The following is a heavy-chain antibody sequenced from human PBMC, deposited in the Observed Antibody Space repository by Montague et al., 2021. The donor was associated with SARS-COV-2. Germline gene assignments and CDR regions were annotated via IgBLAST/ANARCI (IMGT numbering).Heavy chain of an antibody. D-gene: IGHD3-10*01. CDR2: IYSGGST. CDR3: ARDQRRYGSGSYYGPHYYYYGMDV. Sequence: SLRLSCSASGFTVSSNYMSWVRQAPGKGLEWVSVIYSGGSTYYAXSVKSRFTISRDNSKNTLYLQMNSLRAEDTAVYYCARDQRRYGSGSYYGPHYYYYGMDVWGKGTTVTVSS. J-gene: IGHJ6*04. V-gene: IGHV3-66*02. CDR1: GFTVSSNY.